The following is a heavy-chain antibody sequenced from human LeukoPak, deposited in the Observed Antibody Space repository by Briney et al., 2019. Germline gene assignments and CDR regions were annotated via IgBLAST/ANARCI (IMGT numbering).Heavy chain of an antibody. CDR1: GYTFTVYS. V-gene: IGHV1-2*02. CDR3: ARGYRPGKYGGYIVYYYYGMDV. J-gene: IGHJ6*02. CDR2: INPNSGGT. D-gene: IGHD5-12*01. Sequence: ASVRVSSKASGYTFTVYSMHWVRQAPGQGLEWMGWINPNSGGTNYAQKFQGRVTMTRDTSTSTAYMELSRLRSDDTAVYYCARGYRPGKYGGYIVYYYYGMDVWGQGTTVTVSS.